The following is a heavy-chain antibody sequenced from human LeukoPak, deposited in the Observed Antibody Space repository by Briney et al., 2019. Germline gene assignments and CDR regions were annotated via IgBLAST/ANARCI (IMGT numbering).Heavy chain of an antibody. Sequence: PSETLSLTCTVSGGSISTYHWSWIRQPPGKGPEWTGYVYYSGSTDYSPSLKDRATISVDTSMNQFSLSLSSVTAADTAIYYCARAVISFGGTIAKGFDCWGQGTLVTVSS. J-gene: IGHJ4*02. CDR2: VYYSGST. CDR3: ARAVISFGGTIAKGFDC. CDR1: GGSISTYH. D-gene: IGHD3-16*02. V-gene: IGHV4-59*01.